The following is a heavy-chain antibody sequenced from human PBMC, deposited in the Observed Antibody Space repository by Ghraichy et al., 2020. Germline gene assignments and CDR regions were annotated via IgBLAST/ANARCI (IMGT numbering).Heavy chain of an antibody. D-gene: IGHD2-2*01. CDR1: GYTFNRYG. CDR2: TSAQKGHT. V-gene: IGHV1-18*01. J-gene: IGHJ6*02. CDR3: ARDKGRDPPESDYYFYGMAV. Sequence: ASVKVSCKTSGYTFNRYGISWVRQAPGRGPEWLGWTSAQKGHTNYPQRFQDRVTLTTDTSTSTAYLELRNLRSDDTAVYYCARDKGRDPPESDYYFYGMAVWGQGTTVTVSS.